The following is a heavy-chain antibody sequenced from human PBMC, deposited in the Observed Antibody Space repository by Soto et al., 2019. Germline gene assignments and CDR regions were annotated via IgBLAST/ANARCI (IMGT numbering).Heavy chain of an antibody. CDR3: ARDRTYYGSGSKGMDF. CDR2: IRYDGSNK. J-gene: IGHJ6*02. D-gene: IGHD3-10*01. CDR1: GFTFSSYG. V-gene: IGHV3-30*02. Sequence: PGGSLRLSCVAAGFTFSSYGMHWVRQAPGKGLEWLAIIRYDGSNKYYGDSVKGRFTISRDNSKNTLYLVMNSLRAEDTAVYYCARDRTYYGSGSKGMDFWGQGTTVTVSS.